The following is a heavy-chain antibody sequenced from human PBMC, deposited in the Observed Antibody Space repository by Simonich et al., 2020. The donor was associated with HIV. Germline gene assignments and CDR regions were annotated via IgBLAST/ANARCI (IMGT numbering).Heavy chain of an antibody. D-gene: IGHD2-15*01. CDR3: ARLYCGGGSCFSSFDY. V-gene: IGHV3-30*07. CDR1: GFTFSSYA. CDR2: ISYDGSNK. J-gene: IGHJ4*02. Sequence: CAASGFTFSSYAMHWVRQAPGKGLEWVAVISYDGSNKYYADSVKGRFTISRDNAKNSLYLQMNSRRAEDTAVYYCARLYCGGGSCFSSFDYWGQGSLVTVSS.